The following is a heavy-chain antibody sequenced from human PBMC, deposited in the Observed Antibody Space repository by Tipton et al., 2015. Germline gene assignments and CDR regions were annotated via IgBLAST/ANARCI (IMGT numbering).Heavy chain of an antibody. CDR1: SDSISKYY. CDR3: ACQDYDILTRDYQTVDY. D-gene: IGHD3-9*01. V-gene: IGHV4-59*08. Sequence: TLSLTCSVSSDSISKYYWSWIRQPPGKELEWIGYIQYSGSTNYNPSLKSRVTMSRDTSKNQFSLRVRSVTAADTAVYYCACQDYDILTRDYQTVDYWGQGTLVTVSS. J-gene: IGHJ4*02. CDR2: IQYSGST.